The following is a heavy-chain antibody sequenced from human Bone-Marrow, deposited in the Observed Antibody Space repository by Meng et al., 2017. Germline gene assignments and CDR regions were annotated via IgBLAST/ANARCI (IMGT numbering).Heavy chain of an antibody. D-gene: IGHD1-1*01. CDR1: GGTFRNFW. CDR2: IKSKVDGGTT. CDR3: NWNDFGDY. J-gene: IGHJ4*02. V-gene: IGHV3-15*01. Sequence: EVQLVESGGGFVKPGGSLRLSCVASGGTFRNFWMTWVCQAPGKGLEWVGRIKSKVDGGTTDFAAPVKGRFTISRDNAKNSLYLQMNSLRAEDTAVYYCNWNDFGDYWGQGALVTVSS.